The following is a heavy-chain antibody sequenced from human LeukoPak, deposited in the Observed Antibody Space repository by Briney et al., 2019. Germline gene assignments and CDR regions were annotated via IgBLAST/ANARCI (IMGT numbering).Heavy chain of an antibody. V-gene: IGHV1-18*01. CDR1: GYTFTSYG. CDR3: ATLRKYSSSRYIWFDP. D-gene: IGHD6-13*01. Sequence: ASVKVSCKASGYTFTSYGISWVRQAPGQGLEWMGWISAYNGNTNYAQKLQGRVTMTTDTSTSTAYMELRSLRSEDTAVYYCATLRKYSSSRYIWFDPWGQGTLVTVSS. J-gene: IGHJ5*02. CDR2: ISAYNGNT.